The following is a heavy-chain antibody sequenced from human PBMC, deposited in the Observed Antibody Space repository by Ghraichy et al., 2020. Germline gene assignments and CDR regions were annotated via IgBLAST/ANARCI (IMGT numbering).Heavy chain of an antibody. CDR1: EFTFSNYI. J-gene: IGHJ6*03. V-gene: IGHV3-64*02. D-gene: IGHD2-15*01. CDR3: ARAGGSSLYYDYMDV. CDR2: INSNGGST. Sequence: GESLNISCVASEFTFSNYIMHWVRQAPGKGLEYVSAINSNGGSTYYADSVKGRFTISRDNSKNTLYLQMGSLRAEDMAMYYCARAGGSSLYYDYMDVWGKGTTVTVSS.